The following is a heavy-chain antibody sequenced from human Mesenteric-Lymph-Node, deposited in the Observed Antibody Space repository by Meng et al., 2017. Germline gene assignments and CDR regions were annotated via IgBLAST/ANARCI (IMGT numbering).Heavy chain of an antibody. CDR1: GYTFTNYG. CDR3: ATGEAYSYGCGDY. Sequence: ASVKVSCKSSGYTFTNYGINWVRQAPGQGLEWMGWINPNSGGTNYAQKFQGRVTMTRDTSISTAYMELSRLRSDDTAVYYCATGEAYSYGCGDYWGQGTLVTVSS. D-gene: IGHD5-18*01. V-gene: IGHV1-2*02. CDR2: INPNSGGT. J-gene: IGHJ4*02.